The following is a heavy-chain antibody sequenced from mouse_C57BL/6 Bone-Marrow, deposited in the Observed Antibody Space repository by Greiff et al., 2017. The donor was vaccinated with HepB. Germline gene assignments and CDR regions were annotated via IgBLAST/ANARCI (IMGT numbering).Heavy chain of an antibody. V-gene: IGHV1-18*01. J-gene: IGHJ4*01. Sequence: VQLKQSGPELVKPGASVKIPCKASGYTFTDYNMAWVQQSHGKSLEWIGDINPNNSGTIYNQKFKGKATLTVDKSSSTAYMELSSLTSEDTAVYYCARGDYGSCPPMDYWGQGTSVTVSS. CDR2: INPNNSGT. D-gene: IGHD1-1*01. CDR1: GYTFTDYN. CDR3: ARGDYGSCPPMDY.